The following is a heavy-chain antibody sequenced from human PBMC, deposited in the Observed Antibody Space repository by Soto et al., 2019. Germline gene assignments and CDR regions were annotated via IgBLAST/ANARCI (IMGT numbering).Heavy chain of an antibody. CDR1: GYTFTSYA. V-gene: IGHV1-3*01. Sequence: QVQLVQSGAEVKKPGASVKVSCKASGYTFTSYAMHWVRQAPGQRLEWMGWINAGNGNTKYSQKFQGRVTITRDTSASTACMELSSLGSEDTAVYYCAREQGGVTMVRGDAFDTWGQGTMVTVSS. CDR2: INAGNGNT. J-gene: IGHJ3*02. CDR3: AREQGGVTMVRGDAFDT. D-gene: IGHD3-10*01.